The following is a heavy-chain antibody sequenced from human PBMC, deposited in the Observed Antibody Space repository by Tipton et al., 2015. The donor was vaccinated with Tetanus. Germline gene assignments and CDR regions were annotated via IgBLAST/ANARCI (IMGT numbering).Heavy chain of an antibody. D-gene: IGHD1-1*01. Sequence: TLSLTCTVSGDSISSNYWSWIRQPAGKGPEWIGRIYINGRNNYNPSLKSRVTMSIDTSKNQFSLNLRSVTAADTAVYYCARANNDYPKKGPFDYWGQGARVIVSS. CDR1: GDSISSNY. CDR3: ARANNDYPKKGPFDY. J-gene: IGHJ4*02. V-gene: IGHV4-4*07. CDR2: IYINGRN.